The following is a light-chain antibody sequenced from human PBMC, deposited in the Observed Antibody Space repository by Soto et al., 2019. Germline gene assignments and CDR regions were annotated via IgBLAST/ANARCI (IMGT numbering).Light chain of an antibody. Sequence: EIVMTQSPASLSVTPGERGTLSCRASQSVNRQVLWYQHRPGQAPRLLIYDTSARAAGSPARFSGSGSATEFTLTISSLQSEDFALYYCQHNLKWPPTFGQWTMVAI. CDR3: QHNLKWPPT. CDR2: DTS. V-gene: IGKV3-15*01. CDR1: QSVNRQ. J-gene: IGKJ1*01.